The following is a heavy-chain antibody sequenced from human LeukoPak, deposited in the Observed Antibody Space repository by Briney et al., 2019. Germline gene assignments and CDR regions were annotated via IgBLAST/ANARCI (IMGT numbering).Heavy chain of an antibody. V-gene: IGHV6-1*01. D-gene: IGHD1-20*01. Sequence: SQTLSLTCALSGDSVSINSAIWNWISQSPSRGLEWLGRTYYRAKWYIDYAVSVKSRTTFNPNTSKKQLSLQLNSVTPEDTATYYCASGGAIRVTGMTPFDYWGQGSLVTVSS. CDR3: ASGGAIRVTGMTPFDY. J-gene: IGHJ4*02. CDR2: TYYRAKWYI. CDR1: GDSVSINSAI.